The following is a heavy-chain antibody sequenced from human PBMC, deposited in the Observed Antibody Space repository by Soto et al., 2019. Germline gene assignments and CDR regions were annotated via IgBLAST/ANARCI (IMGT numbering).Heavy chain of an antibody. D-gene: IGHD4-17*01. J-gene: IGHJ4*02. Sequence: QVQLVQSGAEVKKPGASVKVSCKASGYTFTSYYMHWVRQAPGQGLEWMGIINPSGGSTSYAQKFQGRVTMTRETSTSTVYMELSSLRSEDTAVYYCASPITVTTWAIDYWGQGTLVTVSS. V-gene: IGHV1-46*01. CDR1: GYTFTSYY. CDR2: INPSGGST. CDR3: ASPITVTTWAIDY.